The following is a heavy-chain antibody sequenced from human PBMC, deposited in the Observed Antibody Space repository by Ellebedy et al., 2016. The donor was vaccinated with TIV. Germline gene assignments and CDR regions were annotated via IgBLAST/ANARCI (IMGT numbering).Heavy chain of an antibody. Sequence: GESLKISCAASGFTVSGNYMSWVRQAPGKGLEWVSVIYSDGSTFYADSVKGRLAISRDSSKNTLSLQMSSLRAEDTAVYYCARGITVADSRGFFYYYGLDVWGQGTTVTVFS. D-gene: IGHD6-19*01. J-gene: IGHJ6*02. CDR1: GFTVSGNY. CDR2: IYSDGST. CDR3: ARGITVADSRGFFYYYGLDV. V-gene: IGHV3-66*01.